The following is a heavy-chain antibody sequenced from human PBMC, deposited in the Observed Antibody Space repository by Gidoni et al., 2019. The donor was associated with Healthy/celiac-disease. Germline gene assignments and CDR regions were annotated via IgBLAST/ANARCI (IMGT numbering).Heavy chain of an antibody. D-gene: IGHD3-22*01. CDR1: GFTFSSYS. V-gene: IGHV3-21*01. J-gene: IGHJ4*02. CDR3: ARESDSSGYYYPYY. CDR2: ISSSSSYI. Sequence: EVQLVESGGGLVKPGGSLRLSCAASGFTFSSYSMNWVRQGPGKGLEWVSSISSSSSYIYYADSVKGRFTISRDNAKNSLYLQMNSLRAEDTAVYYCARESDSSGYYYPYYWGQGTLVTVSS.